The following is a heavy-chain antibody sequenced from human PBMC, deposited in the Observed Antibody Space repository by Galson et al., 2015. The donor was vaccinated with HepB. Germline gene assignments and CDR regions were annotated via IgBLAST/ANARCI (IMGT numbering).Heavy chain of an antibody. CDR2: INAANGNT. V-gene: IGHV1-3*01. CDR1: GYTFTSYT. CDR3: ARVRATDYGGRHYGMDA. J-gene: IGHJ6*02. D-gene: IGHD4-23*01. Sequence: SVKVSCKASGYTFTSYTMHWVRQAPGQRLEWMGWINAANGNTKYSRKFQGRVTMTRDTSASTAYMELTSLRSEDTAVFYCARVRATDYGGRHYGMDAWGQGTTVTVSS.